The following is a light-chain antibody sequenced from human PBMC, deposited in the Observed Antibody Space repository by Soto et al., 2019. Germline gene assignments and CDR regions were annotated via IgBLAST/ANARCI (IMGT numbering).Light chain of an antibody. J-gene: IGLJ1*01. CDR1: SSNIGAGYD. CDR2: EVS. Sequence: QSVLTQPPSVSGAPGQTITISCTGSSSNIGAGYDVHWYQQLSRDPKLIIYEVSHRFSGLSYRFSGSKSGNTASLTISGLQAEDEGDYYCTSFAPGRIYVFGSGTRSP. CDR3: TSFAPGRIYV. V-gene: IGLV1-40*01.